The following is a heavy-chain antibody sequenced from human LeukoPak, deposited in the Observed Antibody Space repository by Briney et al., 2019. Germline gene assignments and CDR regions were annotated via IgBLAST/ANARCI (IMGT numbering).Heavy chain of an antibody. V-gene: IGHV4-38-2*01. Sequence: PSETLSLTCSVTGDSLSSGYYWGWIRQPPGKALEWIGSVYHTGSTYYNPSLKTRLTIFVDTLTNQFSLRLTSVTAADTAMYFCAGPLGGYSPYYFDHWGQGKLVTVSS. J-gene: IGHJ4*02. D-gene: IGHD3-16*01. CDR3: AGPLGGYSPYYFDH. CDR2: VYHTGST. CDR1: GDSLSSGYY.